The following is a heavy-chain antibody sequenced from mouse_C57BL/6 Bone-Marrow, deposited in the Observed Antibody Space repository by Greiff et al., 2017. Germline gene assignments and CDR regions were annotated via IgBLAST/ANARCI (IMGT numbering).Heavy chain of an antibody. J-gene: IGHJ1*03. CDR2: IYPRSGNT. CDR1: GYTFTSYG. CDR3: AREGGDYYGSSGGDWYFDV. V-gene: IGHV1-81*01. Sequence: QVQLQQSGAELARPGASVKLSCKASGYTFTSYGISWVKQRTGQGLEWIGEIYPRSGNTYYNEKFQGKATLTADKSSSTAYMELRSLTSEDSAVYFCAREGGDYYGSSGGDWYFDVWGTGTTVTVSS. D-gene: IGHD1-1*01.